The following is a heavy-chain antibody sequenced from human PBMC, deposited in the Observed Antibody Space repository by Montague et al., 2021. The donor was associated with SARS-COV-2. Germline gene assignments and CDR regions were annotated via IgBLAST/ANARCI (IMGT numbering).Heavy chain of an antibody. CDR3: AREFGHCSGGHCYSA. CDR2: IWYDGSNK. D-gene: IGHD2-15*01. J-gene: IGHJ5*02. CDR1: GFTFSSSC. Sequence: SLRLSCAASGFTFSSSCMHWVRQAPGKGLEWVALIWYDGSNKYYXDSVKGRFTISRDNSKNTLYLQMNSLRAEDTAVYYRAREFGHCSGGHCYSAWGQGTLVTVSS. V-gene: IGHV3-33*01.